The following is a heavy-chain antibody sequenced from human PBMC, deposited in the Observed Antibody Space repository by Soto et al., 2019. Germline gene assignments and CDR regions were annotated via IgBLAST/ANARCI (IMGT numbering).Heavy chain of an antibody. D-gene: IGHD3-10*01. Sequence: GGSLRLSCAASGFTVSSNYMSWVRQAPGKGLEWVSVIYSGGSTYYADSVKGRFTISRDNSKNTLYLQMNSLRAEDTAVYYCARGGITMVRGVIGNYFDYWGQGTLVTVSS. CDR1: GFTVSSNY. J-gene: IGHJ4*02. V-gene: IGHV3-66*01. CDR3: ARGGITMVRGVIGNYFDY. CDR2: IYSGGST.